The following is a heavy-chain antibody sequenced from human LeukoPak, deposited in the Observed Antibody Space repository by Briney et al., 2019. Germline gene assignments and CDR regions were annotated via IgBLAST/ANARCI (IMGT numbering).Heavy chain of an antibody. CDR3: APTKTSYDLFTGSRPPPQNIDY. D-gene: IGHD3-9*01. V-gene: IGHV4-31*03. J-gene: IGHJ4*02. CDR1: GGSISSGGYY. Sequence: SETLSLTCTVSGGSISSGGYYWSWIRQHPGKGLGWIGYIYYSGSTYYNPSLKSRVAISLDTSMNQFSLKLTSVTAADTAVYYCAPTKTSYDLFTGSRPPPQNIDYWGQGTLVTVSS. CDR2: IYYSGST.